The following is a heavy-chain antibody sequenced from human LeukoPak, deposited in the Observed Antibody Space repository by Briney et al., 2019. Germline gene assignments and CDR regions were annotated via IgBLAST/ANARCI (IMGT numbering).Heavy chain of an antibody. D-gene: IGHD1-14*01. V-gene: IGHV3-21*06. CDR3: ATETNGRHYGY. CDR1: GLTFSTSG. CDR2: IGPTGSDR. J-gene: IGHJ4*02. Sequence: PGGSLRLSCTASGLTFSTSGFNWVRQAPGEGLEGVASIGPTGSDRYHADSIKGRFTISRDNANNFLYLQMNSLRAEDTAVYYCATETNGRHYGYWGQGTLLTVSS.